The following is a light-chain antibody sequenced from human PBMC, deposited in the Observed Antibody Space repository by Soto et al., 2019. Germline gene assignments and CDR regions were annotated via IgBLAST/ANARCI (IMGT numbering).Light chain of an antibody. Sequence: DIQMTQSPSTLSASVGDRVTITCRASQSISSWLAWYQQKPGKAPKLLIYKASSLESGVPSRFSGSGSGTEFTHPISSQHPDDFEPYYFQRYNSYYTFGRGTKLEIK. CDR3: QRYNSYYT. J-gene: IGKJ2*01. V-gene: IGKV1-5*03. CDR2: KAS. CDR1: QSISSW.